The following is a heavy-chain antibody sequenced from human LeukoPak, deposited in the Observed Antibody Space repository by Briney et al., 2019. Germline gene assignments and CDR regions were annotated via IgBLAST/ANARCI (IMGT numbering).Heavy chain of an antibody. CDR1: GYTFTSYG. V-gene: IGHV1-18*01. D-gene: IGHD3-22*01. Sequence: ASVKVSCKASGYTFTSYGISWVRQAPGQGLEWMGWISAYNGNTNYAQKLQGRVTMTTDTSTSTAYMGLRSLRSDDTAVYYCARTDYYDSSGYYYGGVHFDYWGQGTLVTVSS. CDR2: ISAYNGNT. CDR3: ARTDYYDSSGYYYGGVHFDY. J-gene: IGHJ4*02.